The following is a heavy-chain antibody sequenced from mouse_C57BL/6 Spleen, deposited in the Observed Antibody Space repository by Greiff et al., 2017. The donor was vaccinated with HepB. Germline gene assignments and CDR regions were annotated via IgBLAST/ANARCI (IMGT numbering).Heavy chain of an antibody. CDR3: ARGGIYPGYDY. J-gene: IGHJ4*01. CDR2: ISDGGSYT. V-gene: IGHV5-4*01. D-gene: IGHD2-1*01. CDR1: GFTFSSYA. Sequence: EVQGVESGGGLVKPGGSLKLSCAASGFTFSSYAMSWVRQTPEKRLEWVATISDGGSYTYYPDNVKGRFTISRDNAKNNLYLQMNHLKSEDTAMYYCARGGIYPGYDYWGQGTSVTVSS.